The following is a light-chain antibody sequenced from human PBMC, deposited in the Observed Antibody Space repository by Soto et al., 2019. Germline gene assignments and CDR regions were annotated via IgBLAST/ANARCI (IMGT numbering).Light chain of an antibody. V-gene: IGKV3-20*01. CDR2: DAS. CDR1: QSVSSY. Sequence: VLTQSPAILSFSPCEIATLSCRARQSVSSYFAWYQQKPGQAPRLLIYDASNRATGIPDRFSSSGSGTDFPLTISRLEPEDFAVYYCQQYGSSGTFGQGTKVDIK. CDR3: QQYGSSGT. J-gene: IGKJ1*01.